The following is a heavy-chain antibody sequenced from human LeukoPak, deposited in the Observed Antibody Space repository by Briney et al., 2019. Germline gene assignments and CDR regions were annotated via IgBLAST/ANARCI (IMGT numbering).Heavy chain of an antibody. V-gene: IGHV3-23*01. CDR2: ITYSGGNA. D-gene: IGHD3-10*01. J-gene: IGHJ4*02. CDR1: GSTLSSNA. Sequence: GGSLRLSCASSGSTLSSNAMSWFRQAPGKGLKWVLTITYSGGNAYYADSVKGRFTISRDNSKNTLYLQMKTLRAEDTAVSYCAKDPSDLGGSGSYNYFDCWGQGTLVTVSS. CDR3: AKDPSDLGGSGSYNYFDC.